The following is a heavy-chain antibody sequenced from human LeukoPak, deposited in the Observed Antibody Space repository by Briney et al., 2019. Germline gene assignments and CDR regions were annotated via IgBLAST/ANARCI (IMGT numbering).Heavy chain of an antibody. Sequence: SDTLSLTCTVSGGSISSYYWNWIRQPPGKGLEWMGYFYYSGSTNYNPSLKSRVTISVDTSKNQFSLKLSSVTAADTAVYYCAGRLWRRDGYNLSAFDIWGQGTMVTVSS. V-gene: IGHV4-59*07. CDR2: FYYSGST. CDR3: AGRLWRRDGYNLSAFDI. J-gene: IGHJ3*02. D-gene: IGHD5-24*01. CDR1: GGSISSYY.